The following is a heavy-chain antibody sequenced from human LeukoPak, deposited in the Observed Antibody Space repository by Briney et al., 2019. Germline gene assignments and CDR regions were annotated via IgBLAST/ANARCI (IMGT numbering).Heavy chain of an antibody. Sequence: PGGSLRLSCAASGFSFSCYAMSWVRHAPGKGLEWVSGIGESDGDTFYTDSVKGRFTISRDNSKNTLYLQMNSLRVEDTAVYYCVKYQVSGTHYFDSWGQGTLVTVSS. J-gene: IGHJ4*02. V-gene: IGHV3-23*01. CDR1: GFSFSCYA. CDR2: IGESDGDT. CDR3: VKYQVSGTHYFDS. D-gene: IGHD1-26*01.